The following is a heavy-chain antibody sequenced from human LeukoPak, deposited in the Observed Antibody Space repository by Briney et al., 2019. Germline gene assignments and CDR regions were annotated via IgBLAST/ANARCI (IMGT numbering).Heavy chain of an antibody. CDR2: ISGRGGYT. Sequence: GGPLRLSCAASGFTFSSYAMSWVRQAPGKGLEWVSAISGRGGYTYYAASVKGRFTISRDNSKNTLYLQMNSLRAEDTAVYYCANSPISSYWGQGTLVTVSS. D-gene: IGHD2-21*01. V-gene: IGHV3-23*01. CDR3: ANSPISSY. J-gene: IGHJ4*02. CDR1: GFTFSSYA.